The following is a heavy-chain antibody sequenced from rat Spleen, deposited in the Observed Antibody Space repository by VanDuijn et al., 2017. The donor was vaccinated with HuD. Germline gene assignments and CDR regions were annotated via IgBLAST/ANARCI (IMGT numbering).Heavy chain of an antibody. CDR1: GFSLTDYS. Sequence: VQLKESGPGLVQPSQTLSLTCTVSGFSLTDYSFHWIRQPPGKGLEWMGVMWNSGGTRYNSALKSRLSISKDTSKRQVFLKVNSLQTEDSATYYCARQGGARYFDYWGQGVMVTVSS. V-gene: IGHV2S63*01. D-gene: IGHD5-1*01. CDR3: ARQGGARYFDY. CDR2: MWNSGGT. J-gene: IGHJ2*01.